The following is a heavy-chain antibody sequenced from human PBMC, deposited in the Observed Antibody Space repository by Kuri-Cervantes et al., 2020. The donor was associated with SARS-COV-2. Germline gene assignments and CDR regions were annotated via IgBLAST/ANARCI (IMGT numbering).Heavy chain of an antibody. CDR2: IKQDGSEK. CDR3: VRDTGGTTIYYYYYYGMDV. J-gene: IGHJ6*02. D-gene: IGHD2-8*02. V-gene: IGHV3-7*01. CDR1: GFTFSSYW. Sequence: GESLKISCAASGFTFSSYWMSWVRQAPGKGLEWVANIKQDGSEKYYVDSVKGRFTISRDNAKNSLYLQMNSLRAEDTAVYYCVRDTGGTTIYYYYYYGMDVWGQGTTVTVSS.